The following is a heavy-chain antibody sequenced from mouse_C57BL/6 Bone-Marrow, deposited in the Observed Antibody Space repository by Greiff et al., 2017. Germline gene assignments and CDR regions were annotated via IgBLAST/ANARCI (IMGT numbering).Heavy chain of an antibody. D-gene: IGHD4-1*02. J-gene: IGHJ2*01. CDR3: ARPQLGRGYFDY. CDR2: ISNGGGST. CDR1: GFTFSDYY. V-gene: IGHV5-12*01. Sequence: EVKLVESGGGLVQPGGSLTLSCAASGFTFSDYYMYWVRQTPEKRLEWVAYISNGGGSTYYPDTVKGRFTISRDNAKNTLYLQMSRLKSEDTAMYYCARPQLGRGYFDYWGQGTTLTVSS.